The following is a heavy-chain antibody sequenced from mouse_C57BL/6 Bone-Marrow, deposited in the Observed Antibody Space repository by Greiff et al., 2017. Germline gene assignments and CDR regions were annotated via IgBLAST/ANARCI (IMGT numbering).Heavy chain of an antibody. V-gene: IGHV1-80*01. Sequence: VKLMESGAELVKPGASVKISCKASGYAFSSYWMNWVKQRPGKSLEWIGQIYPGDGDTNYNGKFQGKATLTADKSSSTAYMQLSSLTSDDSAVYFCARGAYWGQGTLVTVSA. CDR3: ARGAY. CDR2: IYPGDGDT. CDR1: GYAFSSYW. J-gene: IGHJ3*01.